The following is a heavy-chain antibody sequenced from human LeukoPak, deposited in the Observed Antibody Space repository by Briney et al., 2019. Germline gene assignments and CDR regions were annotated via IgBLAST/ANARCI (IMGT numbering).Heavy chain of an antibody. Sequence: ASVKVSCKASGYTLTVYAMNWIRQAPGQGLEWMGWINTNTGNPTYAQGFTGRFVFSLDTSVSTAYLHISSLKAEDTAVYYCARDLGWELLVQGAFDIWGQGTMVTVSS. CDR2: INTNTGNP. D-gene: IGHD1-26*01. CDR1: GYTLTVYA. CDR3: ARDLGWELLVQGAFDI. J-gene: IGHJ3*02. V-gene: IGHV7-4-1*02.